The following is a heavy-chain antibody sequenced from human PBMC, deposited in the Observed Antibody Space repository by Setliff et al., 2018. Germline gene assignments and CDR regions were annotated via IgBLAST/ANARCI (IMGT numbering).Heavy chain of an antibody. CDR2: ISGSGGST. Sequence: GSLRLSCAASGFTFSTYAIHWVRQSPGKGLEWVSAISGSGGSTDYAASVKGRVTISRDNSKNTLYLQMNGLRAEDTAIYFCAGDPPGPHLVYTYWGQGALGTVSS. J-gene: IGHJ4*02. D-gene: IGHD3-16*01. CDR3: AGDPPGPHLVYTY. V-gene: IGHV3-23*01. CDR1: GFTFSTYA.